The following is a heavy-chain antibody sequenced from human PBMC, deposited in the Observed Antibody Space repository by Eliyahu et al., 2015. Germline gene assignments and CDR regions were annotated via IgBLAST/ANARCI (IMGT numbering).Heavy chain of an antibody. Sequence: EVQLVESGGGLVQPGGSLRLSCAASGFTFXSHWMTWVRQAPGKGLEWVANIRQAESEKSYVDSVKGRFTISRDNAKNSLYLQMNSLRAEDTAVYYCARHTTGYFDYWGQGTLVTVSS. D-gene: IGHD4-17*01. CDR3: ARHTTGYFDY. CDR2: IRQAESEK. V-gene: IGHV3-7*01. J-gene: IGHJ4*02. CDR1: GFTFXSHW.